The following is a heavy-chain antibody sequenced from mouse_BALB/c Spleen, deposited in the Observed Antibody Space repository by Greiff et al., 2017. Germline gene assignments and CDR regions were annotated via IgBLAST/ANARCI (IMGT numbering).Heavy chain of an antibody. D-gene: IGHD1-2*01. CDR3: ARVDTTAHAMDY. CDR2: IYPGNVNT. J-gene: IGHJ4*01. Sequence: VQLQESGPELVKPGASVRISCKASGYTFTSYYIHWVKQRPGQGLEWIGWIYPGNVNTKYNEKFKGKATLTADKSSSTAYMQLSSLTSEDSAVYFCARVDTTAHAMDYWGQGTSVTVSS. CDR1: GYTFTSYY. V-gene: IGHV1S56*01.